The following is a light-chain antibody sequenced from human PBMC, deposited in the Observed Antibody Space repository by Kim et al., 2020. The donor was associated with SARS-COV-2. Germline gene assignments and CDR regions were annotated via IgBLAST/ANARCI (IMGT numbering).Light chain of an antibody. CDR2: GAS. CDR3: QQYNNWLT. J-gene: IGKJ4*01. V-gene: IGKV3-15*01. Sequence: IVMTQSPATLSVSPGERATLSCRASQSANSNLAWYQQKPGQAPRLLIYGASTRATGIPARFSGSGSGTEFTLTISSLQSEDFAVYYCQQYNNWLTFGGGTKVEIK. CDR1: QSANSN.